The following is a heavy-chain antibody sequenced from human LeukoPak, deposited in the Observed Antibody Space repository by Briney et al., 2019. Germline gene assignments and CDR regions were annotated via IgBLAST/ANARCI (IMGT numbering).Heavy chain of an antibody. CDR1: GYTFTSNY. J-gene: IGHJ4*02. CDR3: ARGALAYYYDSSGYWSLDY. Sequence: ASVTVSCKAFGYTFTSNYMHWVRQAPGQGPEWMGVISPSGGSTTYAQKFQGRVTLTRDMSTSTVYMEPSSQRSEDTAVYYCARGALAYYYDSSGYWSLDYWGQGTLVTVSS. CDR2: ISPSGGST. V-gene: IGHV1-46*01. D-gene: IGHD3-22*01.